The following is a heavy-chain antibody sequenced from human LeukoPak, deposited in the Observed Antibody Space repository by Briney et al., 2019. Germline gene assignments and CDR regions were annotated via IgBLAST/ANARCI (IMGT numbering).Heavy chain of an antibody. CDR2: ISYDGSNK. CDR3: ARAYHYDILTGYFDRLAFDY. V-gene: IGHV3-30*04. D-gene: IGHD3-9*01. J-gene: IGHJ4*02. Sequence: GRSLRLSCAASGFTFSSYAMHWVRQAPGKGLEWVAVISYDGSNKYYADSVKGRFTISRDNSKNTLYLQMNSLRAEDTAVYYCARAYHYDILTGYFDRLAFDYWGQGTLVTVSS. CDR1: GFTFSSYA.